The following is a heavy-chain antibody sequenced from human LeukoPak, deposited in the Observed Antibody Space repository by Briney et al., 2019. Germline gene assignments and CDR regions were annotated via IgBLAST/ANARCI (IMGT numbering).Heavy chain of an antibody. J-gene: IGHJ4*02. CDR2: VSVYNGNT. D-gene: IGHD2-2*02. CDR3: ARSGYCSNTSCYNPFDY. Sequence: ASVKVSCKASGYIFTSFDLSWVRQAPGQGREWMGWVSVYNGNTNCAQKLQGGVTVTTDTSTSTAYMELRSLRSDDTAVYYCARSGYCSNTSCYNPFDYWGQGTLVTVSS. CDR1: GYIFTSFD. V-gene: IGHV1-18*01.